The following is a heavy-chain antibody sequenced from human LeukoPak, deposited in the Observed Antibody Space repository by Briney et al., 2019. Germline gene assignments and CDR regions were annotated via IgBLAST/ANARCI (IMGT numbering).Heavy chain of an antibody. CDR2: IYHTGST. CDR3: ARLQYCSGTSCYWFDP. Sequence: SETLSLTCDVSGGSISSGLYSWSWIRQPLGKGLEWIGYIYHTGSTYYNPSPKSRVTISVDTSKNQFSLRLSSVTAADTAVYYCARLQYCSGTSCYWFDPWGQGTLVTVSS. J-gene: IGHJ5*02. V-gene: IGHV4-30-2*01. CDR1: GGSISSGLYS. D-gene: IGHD2-2*01.